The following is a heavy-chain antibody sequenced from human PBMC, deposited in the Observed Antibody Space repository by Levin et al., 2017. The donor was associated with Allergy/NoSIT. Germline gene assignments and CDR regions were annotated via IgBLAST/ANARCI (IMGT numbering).Heavy chain of an antibody. CDR2: ISYSGKS. CDR3: ARPIPSRPDLAFDS. V-gene: IGHV4-31*03. J-gene: IGHJ4*02. CDR1: GASLRSGAYY. D-gene: IGHD6-6*01. Sequence: SQTLSLPCTVSGASLRSGAYYWSWVRQHPGKALEWLGYISYSGKSYYNPSLNNRLGITVDTSKKQFSLKLTSVTAADTAVYYCARPIPSRPDLAFDSWGQGTLVTVSS.